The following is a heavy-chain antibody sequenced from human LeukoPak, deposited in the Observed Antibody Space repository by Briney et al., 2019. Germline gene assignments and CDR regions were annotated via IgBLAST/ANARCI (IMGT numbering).Heavy chain of an antibody. Sequence: GGSLRLSCAASGFTFSDHYMDWVRQAPGKGLEWVGRTRNKANSYTTEYAASVKGRFTISRDDSKNSLYLQMNSLKTEDTAVYYCARVLNYGSGIFDYGARETLPTVSP. CDR2: TRNKANSYTT. CDR1: GFTFSDHY. J-gene: IGHJ4*02. V-gene: IGHV3-72*01. D-gene: IGHD3-10*01. CDR3: ARVLNYGSGIFDY.